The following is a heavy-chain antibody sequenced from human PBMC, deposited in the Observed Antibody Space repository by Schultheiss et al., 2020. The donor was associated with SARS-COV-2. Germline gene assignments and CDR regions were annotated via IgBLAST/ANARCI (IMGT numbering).Heavy chain of an antibody. CDR1: GGSISSYYW. CDR3: AHSYYDILTGYLYYYYGMDV. D-gene: IGHD3-9*01. Sequence: TLSLTCTVSGGSISSYYWSWIRQPPGKGLEWLALIYWDDDKCYSQSLNSRLTITKDTSKNQEVLTMTNMDPMDTATYYCAHSYYDILTGYLYYYYGMDVWGQGAAVTVAS. CDR2: IYWDDDK. V-gene: IGHV2-5*08. J-gene: IGHJ6*02.